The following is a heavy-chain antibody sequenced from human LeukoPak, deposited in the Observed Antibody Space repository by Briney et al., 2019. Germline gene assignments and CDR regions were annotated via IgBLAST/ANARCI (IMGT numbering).Heavy chain of an antibody. Sequence: GGSLRLSCAASGFTFSSYAMHWVRQAPGKGLEWVAVISYDGSNKYYADSVKGRFTISRDNSKNTLYLQMNSLRAEDTAVYYCARTSPIGKYYFDYWGQGTLVTVSP. CDR2: ISYDGSNK. CDR3: ARTSPIGKYYFDY. V-gene: IGHV3-30*04. J-gene: IGHJ4*02. CDR1: GFTFSSYA. D-gene: IGHD1-26*01.